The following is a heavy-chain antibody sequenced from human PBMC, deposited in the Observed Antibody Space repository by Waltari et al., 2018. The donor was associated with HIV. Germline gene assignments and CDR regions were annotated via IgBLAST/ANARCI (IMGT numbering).Heavy chain of an antibody. Sequence: EVQLVDSGGGLVQPGGSLRLSCAASGFIFITYEMNWFRQAPGKGLEWVSYMSSSGNTRYYADSVKGRFTISRDNAKNSMYLQMNSLTAEDTAVYFCTRGDGDYGGFDYWGQGTLVTVSS. J-gene: IGHJ4*02. CDR3: TRGDGDYGGFDY. CDR2: MSSSGNTR. CDR1: GFIFITYE. D-gene: IGHD4-17*01. V-gene: IGHV3-48*03.